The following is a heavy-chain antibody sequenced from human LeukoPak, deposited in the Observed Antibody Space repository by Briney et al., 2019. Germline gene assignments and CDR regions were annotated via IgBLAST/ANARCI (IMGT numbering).Heavy chain of an antibody. J-gene: IGHJ4*02. V-gene: IGHV1-46*01. D-gene: IGHD3-22*01. CDR2: INPSGGST. Sequence: ASVKVSCKASGYTFTSYYMHWVRQAPGQGPEWMGIINPSGGSTSYAQKFQGRVTMTRDTSTSTVYMELSSLRSEDTAVYYCARVATSGYPLDYWGQGTLVTVSS. CDR3: ARVATSGYPLDY. CDR1: GYTFTSYY.